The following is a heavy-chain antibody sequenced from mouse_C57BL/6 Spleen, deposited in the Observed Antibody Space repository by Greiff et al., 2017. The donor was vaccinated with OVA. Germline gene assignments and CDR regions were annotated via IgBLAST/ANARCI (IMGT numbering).Heavy chain of an antibody. CDR1: GFTFSSYA. J-gene: IGHJ4*01. CDR2: ISDGGSYT. CDR3: ARLREKNYDMDY. Sequence: EVKLVESGGGLVKPGGSLKLSCAASGFTFSSYAMSWVRQTPEQRLEWVATISDGGSYTYYPDNVKGRFTLSRDKAKNNLYLQMSHLKSEDTAMYYCARLREKNYDMDYWGQGTSVTVSS. V-gene: IGHV5-4*03. D-gene: IGHD1-1*01.